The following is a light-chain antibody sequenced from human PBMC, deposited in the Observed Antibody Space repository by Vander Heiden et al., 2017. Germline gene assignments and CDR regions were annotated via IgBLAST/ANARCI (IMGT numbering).Light chain of an antibody. CDR3: QQDDNSLKT. J-gene: IGKJ1*01. Sequence: IQMTQSPSTLPASVGDRVTISCRASQTIGHWLAWYQQKPGRAPKLLIYDASTLESGVPSRFSGSGYGTKFTLTISSLQPDEYAMYYCQQDDNSLKTFGQGTKVEI. CDR1: QTIGHW. CDR2: DAS. V-gene: IGKV1-5*01.